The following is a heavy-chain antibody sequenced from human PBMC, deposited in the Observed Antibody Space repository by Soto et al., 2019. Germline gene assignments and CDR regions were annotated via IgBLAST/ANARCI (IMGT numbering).Heavy chain of an antibody. V-gene: IGHV4-59*01. CDR1: GVSINSYY. Sequence: PSETLSLTCTVSGVSINSYYWSWIRQPPGKGLEWIGYIYYSGSTNYNPSLKSRVAMSIDTSKNQFSLKLTSVSAADTAVYYCASYRGEVHYHMHLWGKGTTVTVSS. D-gene: IGHD3-16*02. CDR2: IYYSGST. CDR3: ASYRGEVHYHMHL. J-gene: IGHJ6*03.